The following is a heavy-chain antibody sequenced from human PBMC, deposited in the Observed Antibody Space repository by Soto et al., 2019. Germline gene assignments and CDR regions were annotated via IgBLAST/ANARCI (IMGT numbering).Heavy chain of an antibody. V-gene: IGHV1-69*01. CDR2: IIPIFGTA. CDR1: GGTFSSYA. Sequence: SVKVSCKASGGTFSSYAISWVRQAPGQGLEWMGGIIPIFGTANYAQKFQGRVTITADESTSTAYMELSSLRSEDTAVYYCARDWGHYYGSASFPSPPPFDPWGQGTRVTVSS. J-gene: IGHJ5*02. D-gene: IGHD3-10*01. CDR3: ARDWGHYYGSASFPSPPPFDP.